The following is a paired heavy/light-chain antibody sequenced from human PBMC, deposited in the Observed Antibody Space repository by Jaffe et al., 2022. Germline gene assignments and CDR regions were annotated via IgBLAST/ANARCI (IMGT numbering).Light chain of an antibody. V-gene: IGKV3-15*01. Sequence: EIVMTQSPVTLSVSPGERATLSCRASQSVSSNLAWYQQTPGQAPRLLIYGASTRATGIPARFSGSGSGTEFTLTISSLQSEDFAIYYCQQYNNWPPFTFGPGTKVGIK. J-gene: IGKJ3*01. CDR1: QSVSSN. CDR3: QQYNNWPPFT. CDR2: GAS.
Heavy chain of an antibody. V-gene: IGHV4-39*01. CDR2: IYYSGST. CDR1: GGSISSSSYY. D-gene: IGHD4-17*01. CDR3: ARRVDDYGNYSFDY. Sequence: QLQLQESGPGLVKPSETLYLTCNVSGGSISSSSYYWGWIRQPPGKGLEWIGSIYYSGSTYYNPSLKSRVTISVDTSKNQFSLKVSSVTAADTAVYHCARRVDDYGNYSFDYWGQGTLVTVSS. J-gene: IGHJ4*02.